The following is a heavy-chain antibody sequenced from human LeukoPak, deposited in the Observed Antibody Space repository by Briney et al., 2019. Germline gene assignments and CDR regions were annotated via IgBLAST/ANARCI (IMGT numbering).Heavy chain of an antibody. CDR3: ARALEVGDY. J-gene: IGHJ4*02. CDR1: GYNFIGYY. Sequence: ASVKVSCEAYGYNFIGYYMHWVRQAPGQGLEWMGWINPNGGGTKFAQEFQGRVTMTWDTSTSTAYMELTSLRYDDTAVYYCARALEVGDYWGQGTLVTVSS. D-gene: IGHD1-1*01. CDR2: INPNGGGT. V-gene: IGHV1-2*02.